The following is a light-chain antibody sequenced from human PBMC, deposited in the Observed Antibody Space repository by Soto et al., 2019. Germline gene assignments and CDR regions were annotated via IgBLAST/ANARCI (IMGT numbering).Light chain of an antibody. J-gene: IGKJ1*01. V-gene: IGKV1-5*01. CDR2: GAS. CDR1: QNISPW. Sequence: DIELTQSPSTLSASVGDRVTIACRASQNISPWLAWYQQKPGKAPKFLIYGASSLEGGVPSRFSGSGPGTDFTLTISSLQPDDFATYYCQEYKSYSGTFGQGTKVDIK. CDR3: QEYKSYSGT.